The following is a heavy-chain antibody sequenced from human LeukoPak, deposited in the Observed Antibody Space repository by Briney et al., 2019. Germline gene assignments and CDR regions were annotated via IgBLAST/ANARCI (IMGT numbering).Heavy chain of an antibody. CDR2: IYTSGST. CDR1: GGSISSGSYY. J-gene: IGHJ6*03. V-gene: IGHV4-61*02. Sequence: SQTLSLTCTVSGGSISSGSYYWSWIRQPAGKGLEWIGRIYTSGSTNYNPSLKSRVTISVDTSKNQFSLKLSSVTAADTAVYYCARESVAGHPYYYYYMDVWGKGTTVTVSS. CDR3: ARESVAGHPYYYYYMDV. D-gene: IGHD6-19*01.